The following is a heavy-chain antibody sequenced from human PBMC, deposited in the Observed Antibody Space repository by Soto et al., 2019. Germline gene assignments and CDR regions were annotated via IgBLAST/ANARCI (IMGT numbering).Heavy chain of an antibody. CDR1: GFTFSSYS. CDR3: ARDVATGRYYYGMDV. J-gene: IGHJ6*02. Sequence: EVQLVESGGGLVKPGGSLRLSCAASGFTFSSYSMNWVRQAPGKGLEWVSSISSSSSYIYYADSVKGRFTIYRDNAKNSLYLQMNSLRAEDTAVYYCARDVATGRYYYGMDVWGQGTTVTVSS. CDR2: ISSSSSYI. D-gene: IGHD5-12*01. V-gene: IGHV3-21*01.